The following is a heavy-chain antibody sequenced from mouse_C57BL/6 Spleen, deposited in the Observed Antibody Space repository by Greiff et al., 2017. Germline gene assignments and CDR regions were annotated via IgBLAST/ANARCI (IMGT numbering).Heavy chain of an antibody. J-gene: IGHJ2*01. Sequence: EVQGVESGPELVKPGASVKISCKASGYSFTGYYMNWVKQSPEKSLEWIGEINPSTGGTTYNQKFKAKATLTVDKSSSTAYMQLKSLTSEDSAVYYCARSQNYYFDYWGQGTTLTVSS. CDR2: INPSTGGT. V-gene: IGHV1-42*01. D-gene: IGHD3-1*01. CDR3: ARSQNYYFDY. CDR1: GYSFTGYY.